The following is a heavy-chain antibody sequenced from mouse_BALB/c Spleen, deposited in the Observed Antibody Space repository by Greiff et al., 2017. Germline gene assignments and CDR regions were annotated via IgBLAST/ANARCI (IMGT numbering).Heavy chain of an antibody. J-gene: IGHJ2*01. CDR1: GYTFTDYN. D-gene: IGHD1-1*01. Sequence: VHVKQSGPELVKPGASVKISCKASGYTFTDYNMHWVKQSHGKSLEWIGYIYPYNGGTGYNQKFKSKATLTVDNSSSTAYMELRSLTSEDSAVYYCARTAYYYGSPFDYWGQGTTLTVSS. V-gene: IGHV1S29*02. CDR3: ARTAYYYGSPFDY. CDR2: IYPYNGGT.